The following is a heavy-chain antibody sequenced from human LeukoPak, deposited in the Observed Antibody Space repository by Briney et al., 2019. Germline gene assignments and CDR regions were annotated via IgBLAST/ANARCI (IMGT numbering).Heavy chain of an antibody. Sequence: GGSLRLSCAASGFTFGGYTMSWVRPAPGKGLQWVSPITSGGDYMYYADPVKGRFTISRDDSKNSLYLHMNSLRAEDTAVYYCARVSIFGVVIANDYWGQGTVVTVSS. CDR2: ITSGGDYM. CDR1: GFTFGGYT. D-gene: IGHD3-16*02. J-gene: IGHJ4*02. CDR3: ARVSIFGVVIANDY. V-gene: IGHV3-21*01.